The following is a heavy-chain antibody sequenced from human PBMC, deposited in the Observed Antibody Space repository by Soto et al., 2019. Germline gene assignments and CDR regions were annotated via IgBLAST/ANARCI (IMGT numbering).Heavy chain of an antibody. J-gene: IGHJ6*02. V-gene: IGHV4-39*01. Sequence: SETMSLTCTVSGGSISSSSYYWGWIRQPPGKGLEWIGSIYYSGGTYYNPSLKSRVTISVDTSKNQFSLKLSSVTAADTAVYYCASLFRGRVYYYYGMDVWGQGTTVTVSS. CDR3: ASLFRGRVYYYYGMDV. CDR2: IYYSGGT. CDR1: GGSISSSSYY. D-gene: IGHD3-10*01.